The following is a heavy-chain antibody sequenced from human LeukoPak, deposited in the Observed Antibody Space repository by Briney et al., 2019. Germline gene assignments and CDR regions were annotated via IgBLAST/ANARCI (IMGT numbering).Heavy chain of an antibody. D-gene: IGHD3-10*01. CDR3: AGEGYYGSGSPPSLYFDY. V-gene: IGHV3-30-3*01. J-gene: IGHJ4*02. CDR1: GFTFRNYV. Sequence: GGSLRLSCVASGFTFRNYVIHWVRQAPGKGLEWVAVTSSDLNVKLYADSVKGRFTISRDNSRSTLYLQMNSLRPEDTAIYYCAGEGYYGSGSPPSLYFDYWGQGTLVTVSS. CDR2: TSSDLNVK.